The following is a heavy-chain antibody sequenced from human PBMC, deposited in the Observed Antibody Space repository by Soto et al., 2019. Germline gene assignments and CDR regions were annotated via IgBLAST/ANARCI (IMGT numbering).Heavy chain of an antibody. J-gene: IGHJ3*02. CDR1: GYTFTSYG. Sequence: XSVKVSFQASGYTFTSYGISWVRQAPGQGLEWMGWISAYNGNTNYAQKLQGRVTMTTDTSTSTAYMELRSLRSDDTAVYYCARDRSPRVTMIVVVIRAFDIWGQGTMVTVS. D-gene: IGHD3-22*01. CDR3: ARDRSPRVTMIVVVIRAFDI. CDR2: ISAYNGNT. V-gene: IGHV1-18*01.